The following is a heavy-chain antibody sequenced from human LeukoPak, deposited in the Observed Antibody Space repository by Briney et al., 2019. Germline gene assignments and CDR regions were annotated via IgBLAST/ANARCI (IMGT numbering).Heavy chain of an antibody. V-gene: IGHV3-7*01. Sequence: GGSLRLSCAASGFTFSSYWMSWVRQAPGKGLEWVANIKQDGSEKYYVDSVKGRFTISRDNAKNSLYLQMNSLRAEDTAVYYCARSGRYYYYYGMDVWGQGTTVTVSS. CDR1: GFTFSSYW. CDR2: IKQDGSEK. CDR3: ARSGRYYYYYGMDV. D-gene: IGHD1-26*01. J-gene: IGHJ6*02.